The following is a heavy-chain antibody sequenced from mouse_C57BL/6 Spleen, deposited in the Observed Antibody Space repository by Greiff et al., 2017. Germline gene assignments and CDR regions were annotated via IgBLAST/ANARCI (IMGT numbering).Heavy chain of an antibody. CDR2: IDPSDSYT. Sequence: QVQLQQPGAELVMPGASVKLSCKASGYTFTSYWMHWVKQRPGQGLEWIGEIDPSDSYTNYNQKFKGKSTLTVDKSSSTAYMQLSSLTSEDSAVYYCARIDYGSGPDYWGQGTTLTVSS. D-gene: IGHD1-1*01. CDR3: ARIDYGSGPDY. V-gene: IGHV1-69*01. CDR1: GYTFTSYW. J-gene: IGHJ2*01.